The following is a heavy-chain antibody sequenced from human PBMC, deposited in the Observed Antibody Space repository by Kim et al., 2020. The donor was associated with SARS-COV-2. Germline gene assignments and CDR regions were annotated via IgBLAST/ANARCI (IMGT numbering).Heavy chain of an antibody. CDR2: IDPSDSYT. CDR3: ARHRPPTKNFDY. D-gene: IGHD1-1*01. CDR1: GYSFTSYW. J-gene: IGHJ4*02. V-gene: IGHV5-10-1*01. Sequence: GESLKISCKGSGYSFTSYWISWVRQMPGKGLEWMGRIDPSDSYTNYSPSFQGHVTISADKSISTAYLQWSSLKASDTAMYYCARHRPPTKNFDYWGQGTLVTVSS.